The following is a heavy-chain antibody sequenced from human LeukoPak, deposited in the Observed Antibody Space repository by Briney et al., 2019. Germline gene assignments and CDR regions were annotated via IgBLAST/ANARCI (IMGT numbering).Heavy chain of an antibody. D-gene: IGHD2-15*01. CDR1: GYTFTGYY. V-gene: IGHV1-2*02. Sequence: ASVKVSSKASGYTFTGYYMHWVRQAPGQGLEWMGWINPNSGGTNYAQKFQGRVTMTRDTSISTAYMELSSLRSEDTAVYYCARGDDIVVVVAAPDYWGQGTLVTVSS. J-gene: IGHJ4*02. CDR2: INPNSGGT. CDR3: ARGDDIVVVVAAPDY.